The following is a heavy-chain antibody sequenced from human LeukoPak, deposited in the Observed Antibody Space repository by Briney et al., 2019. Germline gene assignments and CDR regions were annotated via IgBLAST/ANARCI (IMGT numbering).Heavy chain of an antibody. CDR1: GYTFTSYA. V-gene: IGHV1-2*04. CDR2: INPNSGGT. J-gene: IGHJ6*02. D-gene: IGHD6-19*01. CDR3: ARDRSGSSWYSSGWYDYYYYGMDV. Sequence: GASVKVSCKASGYTFTSYAMNWVRQAPGQGLEWMGWINPNSGGTNYAQKFQGWVTMTRDTSISTAYMELSRLRSDDTAVYYCARDRSGSSWYSSGWYDYYYYGMDVWGQGTTVTVSS.